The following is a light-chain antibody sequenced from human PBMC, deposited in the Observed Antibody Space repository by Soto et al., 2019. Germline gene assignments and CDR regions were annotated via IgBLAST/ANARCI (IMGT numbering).Light chain of an antibody. CDR2: LEDSGGY. V-gene: IGLV4-60*02. CDR3: ETWDRNTRV. Sequence: QLVLTQSSSASASLGSSVKLTCTLSSGHRSYIIAWHQQQPGKAPRYLMKLEDSGGYNKGSGVPDRFSDSSSGADRYLTISNLQFEDEADYYCETWDRNTRVFGGGTKVTVL. J-gene: IGLJ2*01. CDR1: SGHRSYI.